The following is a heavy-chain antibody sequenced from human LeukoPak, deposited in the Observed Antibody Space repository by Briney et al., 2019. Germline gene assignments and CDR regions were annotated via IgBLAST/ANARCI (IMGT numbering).Heavy chain of an antibody. CDR3: ARDRGYSYGGSLAYYYMDV. V-gene: IGHV1-69*05. D-gene: IGHD5-18*01. CDR2: IIPIFGTA. Sequence: ASVKVSCKASGYTFTSYGISWVRQAPGQGLEWMGGIIPIFGTANYAQKFQGRVTITTDESTSTAYMELSSLRSEDTAVYYCARDRGYSYGGSLAYYYMDVWGKGTTVTVSS. CDR1: GYTFTSYG. J-gene: IGHJ6*03.